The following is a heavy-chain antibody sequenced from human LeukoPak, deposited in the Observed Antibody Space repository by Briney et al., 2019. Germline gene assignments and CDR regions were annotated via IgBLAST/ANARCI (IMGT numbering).Heavy chain of an antibody. CDR2: ISAYNFNT. CDR3: ARGSAQPHDY. J-gene: IGHJ4*02. D-gene: IGHD2-2*01. CDR1: GYTFTNYY. V-gene: IGHV1-18*01. Sequence: ASVKVSCKASGYTFTNYYVNWVRQAPGQGLEWMGWISAYNFNTNYAQKLQDRVTMTTDTSTSTAYMELRSLRYDDTAVYYCARGSAQPHDYWGQGTLVTVSS.